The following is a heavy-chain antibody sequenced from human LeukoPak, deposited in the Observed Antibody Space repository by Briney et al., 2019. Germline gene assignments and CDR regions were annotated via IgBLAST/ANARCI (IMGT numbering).Heavy chain of an antibody. CDR1: GFTFSNAW. CDR3: ARSTTVTTTRGYYYYYMDV. J-gene: IGHJ6*03. D-gene: IGHD4-17*01. Sequence: GGSLRLSCAASGFTFSNAWMSWVRQAPGKGLEWVGRIKSKTDGGTTDYAAPVKGRFTISRDDSKNSLYLQMNSLKTEDTAVYYCARSTTVTTTRGYYYYYMDVWGKGTTVTVSS. V-gene: IGHV3-15*01. CDR2: IKSKTDGGTT.